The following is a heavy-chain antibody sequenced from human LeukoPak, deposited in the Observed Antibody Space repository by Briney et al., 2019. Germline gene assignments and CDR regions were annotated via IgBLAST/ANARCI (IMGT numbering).Heavy chain of an antibody. J-gene: IGHJ4*02. D-gene: IGHD4-23*01. CDR2: INPNSGGT. Sequence: ASVRVSCKASGYTFTGYYMHWVRQAPGQGLEWMGWINPNSGGTNYAQKFRGRVTMTRDTSISTAYMELSRLRSDDTAVYYCARGGGTTVVTNYWGQGTLVTVSS. CDR3: ARGGGTTVVTNY. V-gene: IGHV1-2*02. CDR1: GYTFTGYY.